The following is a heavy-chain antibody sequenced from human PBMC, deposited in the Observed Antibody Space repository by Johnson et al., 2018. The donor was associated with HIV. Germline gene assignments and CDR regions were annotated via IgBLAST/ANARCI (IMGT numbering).Heavy chain of an antibody. Sequence: QVQLVESGGGVVQPGRSLRLSCAASGFTFSSNAMHWVRQAPGKGLERVVVISYAGSNKYYADSVKGRFTISRDNSKNTLYLQMNSLRVEETAVYYCASMAAQVSDFWGQVTMVTVSS. CDR2: ISYAGSNK. J-gene: IGHJ3*01. CDR3: ASMAAQVSDF. V-gene: IGHV3-30-3*01. D-gene: IGHD5-24*01. CDR1: GFTFSSNA.